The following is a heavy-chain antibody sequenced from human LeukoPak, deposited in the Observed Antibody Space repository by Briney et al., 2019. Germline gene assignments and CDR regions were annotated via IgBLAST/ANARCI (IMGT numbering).Heavy chain of an antibody. CDR1: GFTFSSYA. D-gene: IGHD3-10*01. CDR2: ISGSGGST. CDR3: ARDGAGYYDRITMVQGVMDY. V-gene: IGHV3-23*01. Sequence: PGGSLRLSCAASGFTFSSYAMSWVRQAPGKGLEWVSAISGSGGSTYYADSVKGRFTISRDNSKNTLYLQMNSLRAEDTAVYYCARDGAGYYDRITMVQGVMDYWGQGTLVTVSS. J-gene: IGHJ4*02.